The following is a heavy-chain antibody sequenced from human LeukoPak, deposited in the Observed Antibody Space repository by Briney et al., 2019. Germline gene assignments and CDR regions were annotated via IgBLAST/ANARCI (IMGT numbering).Heavy chain of an antibody. D-gene: IGHD6-13*01. CDR3: AKDLNVAAAGYYFDY. CDR2: GANDDRDK. Sequence: RSLRLSCAASGFTFSNYGMHWIRPAPGKGLEWVEVGANDDRDKRYADSVKGRFTISRVNSKNTEYLQMSSLRAEDTAVYYCAKDLNVAAAGYYFDYWGQGTLLTVSS. J-gene: IGHJ4*02. V-gene: IGHV3-30*18. CDR1: GFTFSNYG.